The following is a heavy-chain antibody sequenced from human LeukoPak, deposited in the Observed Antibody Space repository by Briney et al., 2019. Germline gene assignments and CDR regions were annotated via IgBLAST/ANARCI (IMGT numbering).Heavy chain of an antibody. Sequence: GGSLRLSCAASGFTFSSYWMSWVRQAPGKGLEWVSSISSSSRSYIYYADSVKGRFTISRDNAKNSLYLQMNSLRAEDTAVYYCASPYSSRWYELCYWGQGTLVTVSS. J-gene: IGHJ4*02. CDR1: GFTFSSYW. D-gene: IGHD6-13*01. CDR3: ASPYSSRWYELCY. V-gene: IGHV3-21*01. CDR2: ISSSSRSYI.